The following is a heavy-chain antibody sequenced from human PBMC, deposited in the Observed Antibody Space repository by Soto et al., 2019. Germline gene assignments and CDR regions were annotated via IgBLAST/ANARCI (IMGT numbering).Heavy chain of an antibody. J-gene: IGHJ6*02. Sequence: AETLSLTCAVSGGSISSSNWWSWVRQPPGKGLEWIGEIYHSGSTNYNPSLKSRVTISVDKSKNQFSLKLSSVTAADTAVYYCARVASSSSINEQHVWGQGTTVTVYS. D-gene: IGHD6-13*01. CDR2: IYHSGST. CDR1: GGSISSSNW. V-gene: IGHV4-4*02. CDR3: ARVASSSSINEQHV.